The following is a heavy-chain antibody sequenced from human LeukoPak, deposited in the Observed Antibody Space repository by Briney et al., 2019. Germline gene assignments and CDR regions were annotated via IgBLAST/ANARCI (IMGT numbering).Heavy chain of an antibody. CDR1: GFTFSDYY. J-gene: IGHJ6*02. V-gene: IGHV3-11*01. CDR3: ARQRRAYCSGDSCYSRYYGMDV. CDR2: ISSSGTTI. Sequence: GGSLRLSCAASGFTFSDYYMSWIRQAPGKGLEWVSCISSSGTTIYYADSVKGRFTSSRDNAKNSLYLQMNSLRAEDTAVYYCARQRRAYCSGDSCYSRYYGMDVWGQGTTVTVSS. D-gene: IGHD2-15*01.